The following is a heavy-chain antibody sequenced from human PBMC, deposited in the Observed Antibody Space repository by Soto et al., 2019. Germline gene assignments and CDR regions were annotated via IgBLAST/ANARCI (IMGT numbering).Heavy chain of an antibody. Sequence: GGSLRLSCAASGFTFSSYGMHWVRQAPGKGLEWVAVIWYDGSNKYYADSVKGRFTISRDNSKNTLYLQMNSLRAEDTAVYYCAREESYCSSTSCRHYGMDVWGQGTTVTVSS. CDR1: GFTFSSYG. J-gene: IGHJ6*02. CDR2: IWYDGSNK. CDR3: AREESYCSSTSCRHYGMDV. D-gene: IGHD2-2*01. V-gene: IGHV3-33*01.